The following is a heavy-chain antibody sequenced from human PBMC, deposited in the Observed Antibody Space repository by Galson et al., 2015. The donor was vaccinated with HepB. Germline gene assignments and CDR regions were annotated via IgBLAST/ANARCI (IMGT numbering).Heavy chain of an antibody. CDR2: SSAYSDKA. J-gene: IGHJ5*02. D-gene: IGHD2-15*01. V-gene: IGHV1-18*04. CDR3: VRDWYCSGGYCVDCLDP. Sequence: SVKVSCKASGYSFTNYGISWVRQAPGQGLEWLGWSSAYSDKANYAQIVQGRVTMTTDTSTSTAYMELRSLTADDTAMYYCVRDWYCSGGYCVDCLDPWGQGTLVTVSS. CDR1: GYSFTNYG.